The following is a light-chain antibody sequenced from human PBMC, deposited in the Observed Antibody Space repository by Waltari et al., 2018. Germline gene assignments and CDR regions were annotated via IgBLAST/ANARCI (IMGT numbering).Light chain of an antibody. J-gene: IGKJ2*01. V-gene: IGKV1-39*01. CDR2: AAS. Sequence: DIQMTHSPSSLSASVGDRVTITCRASQSINSYLNWYQQKPGKAPKLLIYAASSLQSGGPSRFSGSGSGTDFTLTISSLQPEDFATYYCQYSYTTPYTFGQGTKLEIK. CDR3: QYSYTTPYT. CDR1: QSINSY.